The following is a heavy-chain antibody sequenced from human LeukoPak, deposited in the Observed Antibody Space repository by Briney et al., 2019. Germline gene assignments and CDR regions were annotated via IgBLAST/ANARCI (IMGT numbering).Heavy chain of an antibody. J-gene: IGHJ5*02. CDR1: DYSFTSYW. Sequence: GESLRISCKGSDYSFTSYWISWVRQMPGKGLEWMGRIDPSDSYTNYSPSFQGHVTISADKSISTAYLQWSSLKASDTAMYYCARGVWVAAAGNWFDPWGQGTLVTVSS. V-gene: IGHV5-10-1*01. D-gene: IGHD6-13*01. CDR3: ARGVWVAAAGNWFDP. CDR2: IDPSDSYT.